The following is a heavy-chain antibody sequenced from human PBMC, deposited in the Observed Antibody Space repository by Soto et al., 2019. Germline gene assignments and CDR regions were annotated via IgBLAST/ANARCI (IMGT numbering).Heavy chain of an antibody. D-gene: IGHD2-15*01. CDR1: GYSFTSYW. CDR3: ATSKGYCSGGSCSLGYYYYYGMDV. J-gene: IGHJ6*02. Sequence: PGESLKISCKGSGYSFTSYWISWVRQMPGKGLEWMGRIDPSDSYTNYSPSFQGHVTISADKSISTAYLQWSSLKASDTAMYYCATSKGYCSGGSCSLGYYYYYGMDVWGQGTTVTV. CDR2: IDPSDSYT. V-gene: IGHV5-10-1*01.